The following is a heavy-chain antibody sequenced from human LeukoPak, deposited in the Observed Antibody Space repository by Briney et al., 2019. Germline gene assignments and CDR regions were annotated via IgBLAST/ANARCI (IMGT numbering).Heavy chain of an antibody. CDR2: ISIGGDTT. Sequence: PGGSLRLSCAASGFTFSSHGMCWVRQAPGRGLEWVSSISIGGDTTYSDSVKGRFTISRDNSKNTLYLQMNSLRAQDTAMYYCVPHDAFNIWGQGTMVTVSS. CDR3: VPHDAFNI. CDR1: GFTFSSHG. V-gene: IGHV3-23*01. J-gene: IGHJ3*02.